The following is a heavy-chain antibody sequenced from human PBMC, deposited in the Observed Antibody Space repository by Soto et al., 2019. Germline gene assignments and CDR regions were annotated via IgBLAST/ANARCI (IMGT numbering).Heavy chain of an antibody. Sequence: GESLKISCKGSGYSFTSYWIGWVRQMPGKGLEWVGIIYPGDSDTRYSPSFQGQVTISADKSISTAYLQWSSLKASDTAMYYCATQGHYYGSGSYPFDYWGQGTLVTVSS. D-gene: IGHD3-10*01. CDR1: GYSFTSYW. CDR2: IYPGDSDT. J-gene: IGHJ4*02. CDR3: ATQGHYYGSGSYPFDY. V-gene: IGHV5-51*01.